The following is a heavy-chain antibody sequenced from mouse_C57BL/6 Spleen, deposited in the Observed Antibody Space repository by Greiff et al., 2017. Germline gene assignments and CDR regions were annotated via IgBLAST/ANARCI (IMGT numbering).Heavy chain of an antibody. D-gene: IGHD1-1*01. CDR1: GYAFSSYW. V-gene: IGHV1-80*01. CDR2: IYPGDGDT. Sequence: VQLQQSGAELVKPGASVKISCKASGYAFSSYWMNWVKQRPGKGLEWIGQIYPGDGDTNYNGKFKGKATLTADKSSSTAYMQLSSLTSEDSAVYFCARSRYGSSHWYFDVWGTGTTVTVSS. J-gene: IGHJ1*03. CDR3: ARSRYGSSHWYFDV.